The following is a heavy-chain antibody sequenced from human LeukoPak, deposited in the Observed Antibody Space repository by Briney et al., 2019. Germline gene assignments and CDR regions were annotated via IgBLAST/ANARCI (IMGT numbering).Heavy chain of an antibody. J-gene: IGHJ4*02. CDR2: MNPNSGNT. V-gene: IGHV1-8*01. Sequence: ASVKVSCKASGYTFTSYDINWVRQDTGQGLEWMGWMNPNSGNTGYAQKFQGRVTMTRNTSISTAYMELSSLRSEDTAVYYCARGRKPKTGTWAFDYWGQGTLVTVSS. CDR3: ARGRKPKTGTWAFDY. CDR1: GYTFTSYD. D-gene: IGHD1-1*01.